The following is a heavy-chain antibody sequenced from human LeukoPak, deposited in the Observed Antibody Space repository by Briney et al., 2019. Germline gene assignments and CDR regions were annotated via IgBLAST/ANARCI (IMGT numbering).Heavy chain of an antibody. D-gene: IGHD3-22*01. J-gene: IGHJ4*02. Sequence: ASVKVSCKASGYTFNGYYIHWVRQAPGQGLEWMGWINPNSGGTNYAQKFQGRVTMTRDTSISTAYMELSRLRSDDTAVYYCARGTYYYDSSGRRGSVFDYWGQGTLVTVSS. CDR3: ARGTYYYDSSGRRGSVFDY. V-gene: IGHV1-2*02. CDR1: GYTFNGYY. CDR2: INPNSGGT.